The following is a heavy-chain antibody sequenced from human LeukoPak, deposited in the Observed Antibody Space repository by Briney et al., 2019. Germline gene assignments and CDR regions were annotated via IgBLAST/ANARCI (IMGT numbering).Heavy chain of an antibody. V-gene: IGHV1-8*01. D-gene: IGHD3-10*01. Sequence: ASVKVSCEASGYTFTSYDINWVRQATGQGLEWMGWMNPNSGNTGYAQKFQGRVTMTRNTSISTAYMELSSLRSEDTAVYYCARGAYYYGSGSYYKDDYWGQGTLVTVSS. CDR1: GYTFTSYD. J-gene: IGHJ4*02. CDR3: ARGAYYYGSGSYYKDDY. CDR2: MNPNSGNT.